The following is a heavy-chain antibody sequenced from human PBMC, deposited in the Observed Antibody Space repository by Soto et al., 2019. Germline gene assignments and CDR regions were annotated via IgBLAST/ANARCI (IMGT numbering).Heavy chain of an antibody. D-gene: IGHD5-18*01. Sequence: QVQLQESGPGLVKPSQTLSVTCTASGGSISSGGSYWSWIRQHPGKGLEWIGYIHYSGTTYYNPSLKSRVTISIDTSKKQFSLKLSSVTAADTAVYYCARDRDSYGFHDYWGQGTLVTVSS. CDR2: IHYSGTT. CDR1: GGSISSGGSY. J-gene: IGHJ4*02. V-gene: IGHV4-31*03. CDR3: ARDRDSYGFHDY.